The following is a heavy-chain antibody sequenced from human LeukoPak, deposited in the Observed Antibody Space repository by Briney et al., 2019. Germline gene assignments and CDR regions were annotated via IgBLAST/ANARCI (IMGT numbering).Heavy chain of an antibody. V-gene: IGHV3-23*01. CDR3: AKERLGYYDSSAYYWDY. CDR2: ISGSGGRT. Sequence: GGSLRLSCAASGFTFSTHAMSWVRQAPGKGLEWVSAISGSGGRTYYADSVKGRFTVSRDNSGNTVNLLMNSLRAEDTAVYYCAKERLGYYDSSAYYWDYWGQGTLVTVSS. J-gene: IGHJ4*02. D-gene: IGHD3-22*01. CDR1: GFTFSTHA.